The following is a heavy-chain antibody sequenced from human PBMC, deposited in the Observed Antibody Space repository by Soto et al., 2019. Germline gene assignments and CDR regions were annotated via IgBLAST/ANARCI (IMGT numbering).Heavy chain of an antibody. CDR1: GASISRRGYY. CDR2: IYYSGST. CDR3: ARDSAEFWSGSYYFDY. J-gene: IGHJ4*02. V-gene: IGHV4-31*03. D-gene: IGHD3-3*01. Sequence: SDTLSLTCSVSGASISRRGYYWSWIRQHPGKGLEWIGYIYYSGSTYYNPSLKSRVTISVDTSKNQFSLKLSSVTAADTAVYYCARDSAEFWSGSYYFDYWGQGTLVTVSS.